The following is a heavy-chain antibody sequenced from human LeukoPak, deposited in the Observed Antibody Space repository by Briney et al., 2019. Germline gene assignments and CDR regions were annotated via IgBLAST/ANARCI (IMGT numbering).Heavy chain of an antibody. Sequence: GGSLRLSCAASGFTFSSYSMNWVRQAPGKGLEWVSGINWNGGSTGYADSVKGRFTISRDNAKNSLYLQMNSLRAEDTALYYCARKGGTLWFGELSDYYYYMDVWGKGTTVTVSS. J-gene: IGHJ6*03. CDR3: ARKGGTLWFGELSDYYYYMDV. CDR2: INWNGGST. D-gene: IGHD3-10*01. V-gene: IGHV3-20*04. CDR1: GFTFSSYS.